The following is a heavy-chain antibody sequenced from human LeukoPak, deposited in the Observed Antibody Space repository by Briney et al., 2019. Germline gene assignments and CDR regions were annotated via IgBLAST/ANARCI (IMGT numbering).Heavy chain of an antibody. V-gene: IGHV3-48*01. CDR2: ISSSSSTI. CDR1: GFTFSSYS. CDR3: SAARLRATPLPFDY. J-gene: IGHJ4*02. D-gene: IGHD4-17*01. Sequence: GGSLRLSCAASGFTFSSYSMNWVRQAPGKGLEWVSYISSSSSTIYYADSVKGRFTISRDNSKNTLYLQMNSLRFEDTAVYYCSAARLRATPLPFDYWGQGTLVTVSS.